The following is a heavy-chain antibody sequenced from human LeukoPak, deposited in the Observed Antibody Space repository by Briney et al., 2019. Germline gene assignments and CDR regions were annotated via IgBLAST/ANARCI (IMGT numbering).Heavy chain of an antibody. V-gene: IGHV3-48*03. Sequence: GGSLRLSCAASGFTFSSYEMNWVRQAPGKGLEWVSYITGSGTTIYYADSVKGRFTISRDNAKNSLYLQMNSLRAEDTATYYCARGYCSTTSCEYFQHWGQGTLVTVSA. D-gene: IGHD2-2*01. CDR2: ITGSGTTI. CDR3: ARGYCSTTSCEYFQH. CDR1: GFTFSSYE. J-gene: IGHJ1*01.